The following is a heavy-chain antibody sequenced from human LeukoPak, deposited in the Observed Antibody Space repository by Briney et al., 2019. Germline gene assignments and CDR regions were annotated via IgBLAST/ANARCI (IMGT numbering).Heavy chain of an antibody. CDR2: IYYSGST. Sequence: SETLSLTCTVSGGSISSYYWSWIRQPPGKGLEWIGYIYYSGSTNYNPSLKSRVTISVDTSKNQFSLKLSSVTAADTAVYYCARDSSGWYPWFDPWGQGTLVTVSS. D-gene: IGHD6-19*01. CDR3: ARDSSGWYPWFDP. J-gene: IGHJ5*02. V-gene: IGHV4-59*01. CDR1: GGSISSYY.